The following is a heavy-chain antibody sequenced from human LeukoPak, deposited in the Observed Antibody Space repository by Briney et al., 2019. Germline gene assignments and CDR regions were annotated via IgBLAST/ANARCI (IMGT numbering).Heavy chain of an antibody. CDR3: ARDGPYYSSTSCYPYYYYYGMDV. CDR2: ISYDGSNK. J-gene: IGHJ6*02. Sequence: GRSLRLSCAASGFTFSSYAMHWVRQAPGKGLEWVAVISYDGSNKYYADSVKGRFTISRDNSKNTLYLQMNSLRAEDTAVYYCARDGPYYSSTSCYPYYYYYGMDVWGQGTTVTVSS. V-gene: IGHV3-30-3*01. CDR1: GFTFSSYA. D-gene: IGHD2-2*01.